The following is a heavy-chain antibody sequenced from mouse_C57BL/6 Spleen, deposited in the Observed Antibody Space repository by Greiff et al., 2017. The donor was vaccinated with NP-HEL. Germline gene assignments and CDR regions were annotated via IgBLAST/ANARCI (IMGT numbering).Heavy chain of an antibody. CDR2: IDPETGGT. V-gene: IGHV1-15*01. CDR3: TRRDY. Sequence: VQLQESGAELVRPGASVTLSCKASGYKFTDYEMHWVKQTPVHGLEWIGAIDPETGGTAYNQKFKGKAILTADKSSSTAYMELRSLTSEDSAVYYCTRRDYWGQGTTLTGSS. CDR1: GYKFTDYE. J-gene: IGHJ2*01.